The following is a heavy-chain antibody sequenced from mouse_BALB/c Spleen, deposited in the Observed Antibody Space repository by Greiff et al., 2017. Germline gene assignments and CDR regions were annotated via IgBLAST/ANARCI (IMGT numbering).Heavy chain of an antibody. D-gene: IGHD4-1*01. Sequence: EVQVVESGGGLVQPGGSRKLSCAASGFTFSDYGMAWVRQAPGKGPEWVAFISNLAYSIYYADTVTGRFTISRENAKNTLYLEMSSLRSEDTAMYYCARDRTGWFAYWGQGTLVTVSA. CDR2: ISNLAYSI. CDR1: GFTFSDYG. CDR3: ARDRTGWFAY. V-gene: IGHV5-15*02. J-gene: IGHJ3*01.